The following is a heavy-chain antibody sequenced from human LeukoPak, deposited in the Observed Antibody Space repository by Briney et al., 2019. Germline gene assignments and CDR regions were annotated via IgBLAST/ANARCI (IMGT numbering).Heavy chain of an antibody. CDR3: ASTHLVGAREGL. D-gene: IGHD1-26*01. CDR1: EFSFRTYA. Sequence: GGSLRLSCTTSEFSFRTYAMTWVRQAPGKGLEWVANIKQDGSEKYYVDSVKGRFTISRDNAKNSLYLQMNSLRAEDTAVYYCASTHLVGAREGLWGQGTLVTVSS. V-gene: IGHV3-7*01. CDR2: IKQDGSEK. J-gene: IGHJ4*02.